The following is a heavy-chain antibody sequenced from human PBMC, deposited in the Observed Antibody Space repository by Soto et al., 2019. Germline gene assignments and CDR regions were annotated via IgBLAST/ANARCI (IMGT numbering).Heavy chain of an antibody. D-gene: IGHD1-26*01. Sequence: PGGSLRLSCAASGFTFSSYAMHWVRQAPDKGLEWVAVISYDGSNKYYADYVKGRFTISRDNSKNTLYLQMNSLRAEDTAVYYCASIWERDAFDIWGQGTMVTVSS. J-gene: IGHJ3*02. CDR1: GFTFSSYA. CDR3: ASIWERDAFDI. CDR2: ISYDGSNK. V-gene: IGHV3-30-3*01.